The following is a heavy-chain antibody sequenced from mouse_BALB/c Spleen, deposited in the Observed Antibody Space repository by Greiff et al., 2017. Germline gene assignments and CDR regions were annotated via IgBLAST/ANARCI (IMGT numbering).Heavy chain of an antibody. CDR2: IWGGGST. CDR3: ARNYHYGSSGWYFDV. CDR1: GFSLTSYG. Sequence: VKLVESGPGLVAPSQSLSITCTVSGFSLTSYGVHWVRQPPGKGLEWLGMIWGGGSTDYNSALKSRLSISKDNSKSQVFLKMNSLQTDDTAMYYCARNYHYGSSGWYFDVWGAGTTVTVSS. V-gene: IGHV2-6-4*01. D-gene: IGHD1-1*01. J-gene: IGHJ1*01.